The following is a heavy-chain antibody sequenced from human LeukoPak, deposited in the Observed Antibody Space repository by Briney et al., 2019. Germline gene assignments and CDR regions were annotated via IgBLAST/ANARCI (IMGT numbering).Heavy chain of an antibody. V-gene: IGHV5-51*02. J-gene: IGHJ6*02. CDR1: GSLFTRYW. CDR2: IYAGDSDT. Sequence: GESLEISCQGSGSLFTRYWSGGARRLPGKGWGWMGIIYAGDSDTRESPSFQGQATISAAKSISTAYLQWSSLKASDTAMYYCATRLSSSSPRTSYYYYGMDVWGQGTTVTVSS. D-gene: IGHD6-6*01. CDR3: ATRLSSSSPRTSYYYYGMDV.